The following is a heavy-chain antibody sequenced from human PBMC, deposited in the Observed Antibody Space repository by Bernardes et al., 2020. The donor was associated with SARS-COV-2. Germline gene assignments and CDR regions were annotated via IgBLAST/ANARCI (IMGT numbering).Heavy chain of an antibody. V-gene: IGHV1-18*01. CDR1: GYTFTSYG. Sequence: ASVKVSCKASGYTFTSYGIIWVRQAPGQGLEWMGWISAYNGNTNYAQKLQGRVTMTTDTSTSTAYMELRSLRSDDTAVYYCARDPILEWLLYFDYWGQGTLVTVSS. CDR2: ISAYNGNT. J-gene: IGHJ4*02. CDR3: ARDPILEWLLYFDY. D-gene: IGHD3-3*01.